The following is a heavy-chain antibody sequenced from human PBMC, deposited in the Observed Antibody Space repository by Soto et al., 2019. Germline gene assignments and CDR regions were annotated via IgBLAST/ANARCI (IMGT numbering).Heavy chain of an antibody. CDR2: IIPIFGTA. J-gene: IGHJ6*02. CDR1: SGTFSSYA. Sequence: SVKVSFKASSGTFSSYAISWVRQAPGQGLEWMGGIIPIFGTANYAQNFQGRVTITADESTSTAYMELSSLRSEDTAVYYCARGGLTIFGVVIMSHYYYYYGMDVWGQGTTVTVSS. D-gene: IGHD3-3*01. CDR3: ARGGLTIFGVVIMSHYYYYYGMDV. V-gene: IGHV1-69*13.